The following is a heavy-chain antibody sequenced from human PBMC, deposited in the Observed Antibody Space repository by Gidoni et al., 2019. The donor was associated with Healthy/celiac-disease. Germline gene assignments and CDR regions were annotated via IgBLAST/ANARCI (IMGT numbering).Heavy chain of an antibody. CDR1: GYTFTYRY. Sequence: QMQLVQSGAEVQKPGSSVKFSCKASGYTFTYRYLHWVRQAPGQALEWMGWITPFNGNTNYAQKFQDRVTITRDRSMSTAYMELSSLRSEDTAMYYCAAAGLYSSSSEYYYYGMDVWAKGPRSPSP. V-gene: IGHV1-45*02. D-gene: IGHD6-6*01. CDR3: AAAGLYSSSSEYYYYGMDV. J-gene: IGHJ6*02. CDR2: ITPFNGNT.